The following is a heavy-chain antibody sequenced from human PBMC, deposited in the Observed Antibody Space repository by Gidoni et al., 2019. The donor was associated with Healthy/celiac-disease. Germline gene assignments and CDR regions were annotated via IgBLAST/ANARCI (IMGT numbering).Heavy chain of an antibody. Sequence: QVQLQASAPGLAKPSATLSLTCTVSGGSISSYYWSWIRQPPGKGLEWIGYIYSRGSTNYNPSLKSRVTISVDTSKNQFSLKLSSVTAADTAVYYCARDIREGNFDYWGQGTLVTVSS. CDR3: ARDIREGNFDY. D-gene: IGHD3-3*02. V-gene: IGHV4-59*01. J-gene: IGHJ4*02. CDR2: IYSRGST. CDR1: GGSISSYY.